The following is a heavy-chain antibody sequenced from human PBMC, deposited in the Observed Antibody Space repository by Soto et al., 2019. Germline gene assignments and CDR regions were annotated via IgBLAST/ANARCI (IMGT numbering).Heavy chain of an antibody. J-gene: IGHJ4*02. Sequence: QVQLQESGPGLVKPSQTLSLTCTVSGGSISSGGYYWSWIRQHPGKGLEWIGYIYYSGSTYYNPSLMSRVTISVDTSKNQFSLKLSSVTAADTAVYYCARWRLVLTSFDYWGQGTLVTVSS. CDR3: ARWRLVLTSFDY. V-gene: IGHV4-31*03. D-gene: IGHD2-8*01. CDR1: GGSISSGGYY. CDR2: IYYSGST.